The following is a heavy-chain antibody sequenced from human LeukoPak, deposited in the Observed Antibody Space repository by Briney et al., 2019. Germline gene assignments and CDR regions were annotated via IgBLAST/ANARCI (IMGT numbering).Heavy chain of an antibody. Sequence: ALVKVSCKASGYTFTSYDINWVRQATGQGLEWMGWMNPNSGNTGYAQKFQGRVTMTRNTSISTAYMELSSLRSEDTAVYYCARGGHYEFWSGYYTGPADFDYWGQGTLVTVSS. CDR2: MNPNSGNT. J-gene: IGHJ4*02. V-gene: IGHV1-8*01. CDR3: ARGGHYEFWSGYYTGPADFDY. CDR1: GYTFTSYD. D-gene: IGHD3-3*01.